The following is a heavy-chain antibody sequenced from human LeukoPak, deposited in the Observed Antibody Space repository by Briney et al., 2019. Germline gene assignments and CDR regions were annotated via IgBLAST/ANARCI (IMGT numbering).Heavy chain of an antibody. CDR2: IYYSGST. CDR3: ARYAGYSSSWPGAFDI. D-gene: IGHD6-13*01. Sequence: SETLSLTCTVSGGSISSYYWSLIRQPAGKGLEWIGYIYYSGSTNYNPSLKSRVTISVDTSKDQFSLKLSSVTAADTAVYYCARYAGYSSSWPGAFDIWGQGTMVTVSS. J-gene: IGHJ3*02. V-gene: IGHV4-59*01. CDR1: GGSISSYY.